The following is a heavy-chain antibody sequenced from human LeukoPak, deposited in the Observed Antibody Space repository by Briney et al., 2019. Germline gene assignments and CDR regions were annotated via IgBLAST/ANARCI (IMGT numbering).Heavy chain of an antibody. CDR2: ITGSDLST. J-gene: IGHJ4*02. Sequence: GGSLRLSCAASGFTFGSYAMTWVRQAPGKGLEWVSVITGSDLSTYYADSVRGRFTISRDNSKNTLYLQMNSLRADDTAVYYCAKHRGSGVAGTGGVESWGEGSLVSVSS. CDR1: GFTFGSYA. CDR3: AKHRGSGVAGTGGVES. D-gene: IGHD6-19*01. V-gene: IGHV3-23*01.